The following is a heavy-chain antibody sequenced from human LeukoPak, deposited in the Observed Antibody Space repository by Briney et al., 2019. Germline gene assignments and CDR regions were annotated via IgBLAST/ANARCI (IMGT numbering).Heavy chain of an antibody. CDR3: ARGRGTRFIAVAGTSDY. J-gene: IGHJ4*02. CDR2: IYTSGST. Sequence: SQTLSLTCTVSGGSISSGSYYWSWIRQPAGKGLEWIGRIYTSGSTNYIPPLKSRVTISVDTSKNQFSLKLSSVTAADTAVYYCARGRGTRFIAVAGTSDYWGQGTLVTVSS. CDR1: GGSISSGSYY. D-gene: IGHD6-19*01. V-gene: IGHV4-61*02.